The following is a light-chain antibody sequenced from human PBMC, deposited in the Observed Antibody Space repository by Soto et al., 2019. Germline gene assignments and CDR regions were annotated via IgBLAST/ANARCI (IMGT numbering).Light chain of an antibody. CDR1: QRFGSS. Sequence: EIVLTQSPATLSLSPGERATLSCRAIQRFGSSLAWYNQKPGQPPRPLIYDASNRATGIPARFSGSGSGTDFTLTISSLEPEDFAVYYCQQRSNWPITFGQGTRLEIK. CDR3: QQRSNWPIT. CDR2: DAS. V-gene: IGKV3-11*01. J-gene: IGKJ5*01.